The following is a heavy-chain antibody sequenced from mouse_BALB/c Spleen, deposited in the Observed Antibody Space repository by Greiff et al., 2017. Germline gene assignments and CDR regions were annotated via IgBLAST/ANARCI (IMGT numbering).Heavy chain of an antibody. D-gene: IGHD4-1*01. CDR2: IYPGSGST. J-gene: IGHJ2*01. CDR1: GYNFTSYW. Sequence: VQLQQSGAELVKPGTSVKLSCKASGYNFTSYWINWVKLRPGQGLEWIGDIYPGSGSTNYNEKFKSKATLTVDTSSSTAYMQLSSLASEDSALYYCARSDWGYWGQGTTLTVSS. V-gene: IGHV1-55*01. CDR3: ARSDWGY.